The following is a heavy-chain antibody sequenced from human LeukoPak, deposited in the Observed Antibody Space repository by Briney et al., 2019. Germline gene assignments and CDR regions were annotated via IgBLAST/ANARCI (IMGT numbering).Heavy chain of an antibody. V-gene: IGHV1-2*02. CDR2: INPNSGGT. CDR3: AREGCSGGSCYFDY. D-gene: IGHD2-15*01. CDR1: GYTFTGYY. Sequence: ASVKVSCKASGYTFTGYYMHWVRQAPGQGLEWMGWINPNSGGTNYAQNFQGRVTMTRDTSISTAYMELSRLRSDDTAVYYCAREGCSGGSCYFDYWGQGTLVTVSS. J-gene: IGHJ4*02.